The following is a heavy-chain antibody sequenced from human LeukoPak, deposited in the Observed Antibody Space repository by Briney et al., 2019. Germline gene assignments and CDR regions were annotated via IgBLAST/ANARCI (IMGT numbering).Heavy chain of an antibody. CDR2: IYHSGST. CDR1: GGSISSGGYY. CDR3: ARDIGVTTLSPSGILDY. D-gene: IGHD4-11*01. V-gene: IGHV4-30-2*01. Sequence: QTLSLTCTVSGGSISSGGYYWSWIRQPPGKGLEWIGYIYHSGSTYYNPSLKSRVTISVDRSKNQFSLKLSSVTAADTAVYYCARDIGVTTLSPSGILDYWGQGTLVTVSS. J-gene: IGHJ4*02.